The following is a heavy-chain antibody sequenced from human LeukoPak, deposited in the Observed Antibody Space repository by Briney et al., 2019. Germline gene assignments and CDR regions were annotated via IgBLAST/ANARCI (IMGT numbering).Heavy chain of an antibody. J-gene: IGHJ4*02. V-gene: IGHV3-43*02. Sequence: GGSLRLSCAASGFTFDDYAMHWVRQAPGKGLEWVSLISGVGGSTYYADSVKGRFTISRDNSKNSLYLQMNSLRTEDTALYYCAKDMGRKGTRIPDYWGQGTLVTVSS. CDR2: ISGVGGST. CDR3: AKDMGRKGTRIPDY. CDR1: GFTFDDYA. D-gene: IGHD1-26*01.